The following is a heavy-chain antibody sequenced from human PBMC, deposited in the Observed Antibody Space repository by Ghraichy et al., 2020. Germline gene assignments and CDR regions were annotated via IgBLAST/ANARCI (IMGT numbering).Heavy chain of an antibody. CDR2: VTSSGANT. CDR1: GLTFSNSP. D-gene: IGHD3-3*01. V-gene: IGHV3-23*01. Sequence: GRSLRLSCAASGLTFSNSPMTWVRQGPGKGLEWVATVTSSGANTYIADSVKGRFTISRDNSKDTPYLQMNSLRGDDTAIYYCAKADLEWYLGRRYYYMVVWGEGTAVTVSS. CDR3: AKADLEWYLGRRYYYMVV. J-gene: IGHJ6*03.